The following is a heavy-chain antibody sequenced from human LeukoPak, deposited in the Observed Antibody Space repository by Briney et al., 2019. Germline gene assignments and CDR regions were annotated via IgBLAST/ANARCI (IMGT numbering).Heavy chain of an antibody. V-gene: IGHV3-30*02. J-gene: IGHJ4*02. D-gene: IGHD3-9*01. CDR1: GFTFSNFG. Sequence: AGGSLRLSCAASGFTFSNFGMNWVRQAPGKGLEWVTFIRYDGTIKHYADSVKGRFAISGDNSKNTLYLQMNSLRAEDTAVYYCANGPHYNILTGYYKVRSHLDYWGQGTLVTVSS. CDR2: IRYDGTIK. CDR3: ANGPHYNILTGYYKVRSHLDY.